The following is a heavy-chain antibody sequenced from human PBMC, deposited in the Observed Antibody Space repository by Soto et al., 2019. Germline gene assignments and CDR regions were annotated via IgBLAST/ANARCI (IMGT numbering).Heavy chain of an antibody. CDR1: GYILADYF. CDR3: AREYNWNSIYYGMDV. J-gene: IGHJ6*02. Sequence: ASVKVSCKASGYILADYFMHWVRQAPGQGLEWMGWISPNSGGTNYAQKFEGRVTMTRDTSISTAYMELGRLRSDDTAVFYCAREYNWNSIYYGMDVWGQGTTVTVSS. D-gene: IGHD1-7*01. CDR2: ISPNSGGT. V-gene: IGHV1-2*02.